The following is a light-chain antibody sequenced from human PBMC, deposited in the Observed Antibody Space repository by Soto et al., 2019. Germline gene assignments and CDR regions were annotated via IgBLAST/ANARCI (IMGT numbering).Light chain of an antibody. V-gene: IGLV2-11*01. CDR2: DLS. Sequence: QSALTQPRSVSGSPGQSVTISCTGTSTDVGGYDYVSWYQQHPATAPKLLIFDLSQRPSGVPDRFSGSKSGNTASLTISGLQAEYEATYYCCSFSGTSTLYVFGTGTKLTVL. J-gene: IGLJ1*01. CDR1: STDVGGYDY. CDR3: CSFSGTSTLYV.